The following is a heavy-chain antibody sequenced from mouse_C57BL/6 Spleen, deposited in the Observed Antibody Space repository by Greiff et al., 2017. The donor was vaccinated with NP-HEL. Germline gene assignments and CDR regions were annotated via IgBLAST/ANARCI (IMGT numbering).Heavy chain of an antibody. J-gene: IGHJ1*03. Sequence: VQLQQSGPELVKPGDSVKISCKASGYSFTGYFMNWVMQSHGKSLEWIGRINPSTGDTFYNQQFKGKATLTVDKSSSTAHMELRSLTSEDSAVYYCARIYYYGSSYLYFDVWGTGTTVTVSS. CDR2: INPSTGDT. V-gene: IGHV1-20*01. CDR1: GYSFTGYF. D-gene: IGHD1-1*01. CDR3: ARIYYYGSSYLYFDV.